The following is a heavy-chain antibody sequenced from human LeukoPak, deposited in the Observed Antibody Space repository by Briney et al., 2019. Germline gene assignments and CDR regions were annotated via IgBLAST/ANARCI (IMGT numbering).Heavy chain of an antibody. V-gene: IGHV4-39*01. D-gene: IGHD6-19*01. Sequence: SETLSLTCTVSGDSISSSSYYWGWIRPPPGKGLEWIGSIYYRGSTYYNPSLKSRVTISVDTSKNQFSLKLSSVTAADTAVYYCARGVRYSSGWYGEYYFDYWGQGTLVTVSS. CDR1: GDSISSSSYY. CDR3: ARGVRYSSGWYGEYYFDY. CDR2: IYYRGST. J-gene: IGHJ4*02.